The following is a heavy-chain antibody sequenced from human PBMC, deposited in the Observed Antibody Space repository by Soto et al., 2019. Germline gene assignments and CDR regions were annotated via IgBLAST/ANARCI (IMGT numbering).Heavy chain of an antibody. V-gene: IGHV1-69*13. CDR2: IIPIFGTA. CDR3: ARDSRFGYCSCGSSYNLFDP. J-gene: IGHJ5*02. D-gene: IGHD2-15*01. CDR1: GGTFSSYA. Sequence: AAVKVSCKASGGTFSSYAISWVRQAPGQGLEWMGGIIPIFGTANYAQKFQGRVTITADESTSTAYMELSSLRSEDTAVYYCARDSRFGYCSCGSSYNLFDPWGQGTLVIGSS.